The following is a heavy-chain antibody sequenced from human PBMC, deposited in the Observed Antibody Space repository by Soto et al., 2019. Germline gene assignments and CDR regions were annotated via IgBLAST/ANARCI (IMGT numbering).Heavy chain of an antibody. CDR1: GFTFSSYS. CDR3: ARDQSVAARAHGAYYYYGMDV. Sequence: EVQLVESGGGLVQPGGSLRLSCAASGFTFSSYSMNWVRQAPGKGLEWVSSISSSSSYIYYADSVKGRFTISRDNAKNSLYLQMNSLRAEDTAVYYCARDQSVAARAHGAYYYYGMDVWGQGTTVTVSS. CDR2: ISSSSSYI. D-gene: IGHD6-6*01. J-gene: IGHJ6*02. V-gene: IGHV3-21*01.